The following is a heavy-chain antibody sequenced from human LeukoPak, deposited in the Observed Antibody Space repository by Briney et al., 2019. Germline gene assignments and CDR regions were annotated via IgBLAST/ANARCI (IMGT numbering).Heavy chain of an antibody. CDR1: GFIFSNNI. CDR3: AKDPPHSDRSIYSDNS. D-gene: IGHD3-22*01. CDR2: ISADGGDI. Sequence: GGSLRLSCAASGFIFSNNIMNWVRQARGKGLEWVSVISADGGDIYYADSVNGRFTISRDNSKNTLHLQMDSLRAEDTAVYYCAKDPPHSDRSIYSDNSWGQGTLVTVSS. V-gene: IGHV3-23*01. J-gene: IGHJ4*02.